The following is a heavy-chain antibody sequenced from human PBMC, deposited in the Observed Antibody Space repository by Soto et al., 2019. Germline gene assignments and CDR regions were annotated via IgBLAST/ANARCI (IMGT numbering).Heavy chain of an antibody. CDR3: ARTMGYDYVWGSYRYGGWFDH. Sequence: QVQLVQSGAEVKKPGSSVKVSCKASGGTFSSYAISWVRQAPGQGLEWMGGIIPIFGTANYAQKFQGRVTITADESTSTAYMELSSLRSEDTAVYYCARTMGYDYVWGSYRYGGWFDHWGQGTLVTVSS. J-gene: IGHJ5*02. D-gene: IGHD3-16*02. CDR2: IIPIFGTA. CDR1: GGTFSSYA. V-gene: IGHV1-69*01.